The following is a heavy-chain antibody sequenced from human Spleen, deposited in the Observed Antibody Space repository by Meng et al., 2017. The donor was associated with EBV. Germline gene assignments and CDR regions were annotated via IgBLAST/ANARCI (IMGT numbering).Heavy chain of an antibody. Sequence: GQWVQVGAEGTKPGSSGKVSCKTPGGTFRSDAVSWVRQAPGQGLEWMGGLIPMSDAPHYAQKFQGRVTMTADESTNTHYMDLSGLRFEDTAVYYCASESGRGFTPDYWGQGTLVTVSS. CDR2: LIPMSDAP. CDR3: ASESGRGFTPDY. V-gene: IGHV1-69*01. D-gene: IGHD3-10*01. J-gene: IGHJ4*02. CDR1: GGTFRSDA.